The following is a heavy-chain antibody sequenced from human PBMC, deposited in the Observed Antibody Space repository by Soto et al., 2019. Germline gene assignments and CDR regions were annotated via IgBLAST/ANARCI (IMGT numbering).Heavy chain of an antibody. CDR1: GYTFTSYG. D-gene: IGHD1-1*01. CDR2: ISAHNGNT. Sequence: QVHLVQSGAEVKKPGASVKVSCKASGYTFTSYGITWVRQAPGQGLEWMGWISAHNGNTDYAQKLQGRVIVTRDTSTSPAYMELRSLRSYDTAVYYCARGRYGDYWGQGALVTVSS. CDR3: ARGRYGDY. V-gene: IGHV1-18*01. J-gene: IGHJ4*02.